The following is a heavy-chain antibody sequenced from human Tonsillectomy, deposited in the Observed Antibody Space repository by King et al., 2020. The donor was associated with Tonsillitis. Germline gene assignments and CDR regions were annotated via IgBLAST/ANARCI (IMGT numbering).Heavy chain of an antibody. CDR1: GGSISSSSHY. V-gene: IGHV4-39*01. CDR3: ARHSIYMDF. Sequence: LQLQESGPGLVKPSETLSLTCTVSGGSISSSSHYWGWIRQPPGKGLEWIGNIDYSGDTYYNPSLKSRVTISVDTSKNHFSLNLTSVTAADTAVYYCARHSIYMDFWGKGTTVTVSS. J-gene: IGHJ6*03. CDR2: IDYSGDT.